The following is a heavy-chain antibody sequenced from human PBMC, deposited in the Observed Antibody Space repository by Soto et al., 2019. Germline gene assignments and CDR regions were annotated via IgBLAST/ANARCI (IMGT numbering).Heavy chain of an antibody. J-gene: IGHJ3*02. Sequence: GASVKVSCKASGYTFTGYYMHWVRQAPGQGLEWTGWINPNSGGTNYAQEFQGRVTMTRDTSISTAYMELSRLRSDDTAVYYCARSGAGGYYDFWSGYWAHDAFDIWGQGTMVTVSS. CDR1: GYTFTGYY. D-gene: IGHD3-3*01. CDR2: INPNSGGT. CDR3: ARSGAGGYYDFWSGYWAHDAFDI. V-gene: IGHV1-2*02.